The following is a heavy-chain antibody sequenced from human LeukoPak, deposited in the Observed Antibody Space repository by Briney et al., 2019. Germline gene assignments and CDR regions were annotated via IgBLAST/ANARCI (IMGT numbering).Heavy chain of an antibody. V-gene: IGHV3-74*01. J-gene: IGHJ4*02. D-gene: IGHD1-1*01. CDR2: IKSDGST. CDR3: ARVGSTGMTLGGYFDF. Sequence: PGGSLRLSCAASGFTFSSYWMHWVRQAPGKGLVRVSRIKSDGSTRYADSVKGRFTISRDNAKNTVSLQMNSLRAEDTALYYCARVGSTGMTLGGYFDFWGQGTLVTVSS. CDR1: GFTFSSYW.